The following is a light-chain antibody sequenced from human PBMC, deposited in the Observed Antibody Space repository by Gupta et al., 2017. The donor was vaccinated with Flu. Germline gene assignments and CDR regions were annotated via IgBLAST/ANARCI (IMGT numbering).Light chain of an antibody. V-gene: IGLV3-27*01. J-gene: IGLJ3*02. CDR1: ILAKKY. CDR3: YCAAANNWV. Sequence: SYALTQTSSVSVSPGQTARITCSGNILAKKYVRWFQQKPGQAPVVVIYKDSERPSGIPDRFSGSSSGTTVTLTISGAQFEDEADYYCYCAAANNWVFGGGTKLTVL. CDR2: KDS.